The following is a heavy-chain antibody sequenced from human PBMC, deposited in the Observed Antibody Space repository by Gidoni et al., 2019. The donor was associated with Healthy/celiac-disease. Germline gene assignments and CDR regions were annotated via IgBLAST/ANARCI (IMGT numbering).Heavy chain of an antibody. J-gene: IGHJ4*02. V-gene: IGHV3-7*01. Sequence: EVQLVESGGGLVQPGGSLRLSCAASGFTFSSYWMSWVRQAPGKGLEWVANIKQDGSEKYYVDSVKGRFTISRDNAKNSLYLQMNSLRAEDTAVYYCARDPYSGSSHFDYWGQGTLVTVSS. CDR3: ARDPYSGSSHFDY. CDR1: GFTFSSYW. D-gene: IGHD1-26*01. CDR2: IKQDGSEK.